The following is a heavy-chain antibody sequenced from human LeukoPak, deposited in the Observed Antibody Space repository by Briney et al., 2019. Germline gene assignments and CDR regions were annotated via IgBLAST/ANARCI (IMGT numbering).Heavy chain of an antibody. CDR2: MNPNSGNT. V-gene: IGHV1-8*01. J-gene: IGHJ6*03. CDR3: AREDSYGSYYYYYYMDV. D-gene: IGHD5-18*01. CDR1: GYTFTSYD. Sequence: ASVKVSCKASGYTFTSYDINWVRQATGQGLELMGWMNPNSGNTGYAQKFQGRVTMTRNTSINTAYMELSSLRSEDTAVYYCAREDSYGSYYYYYYMDVWGKGTTVTVSS.